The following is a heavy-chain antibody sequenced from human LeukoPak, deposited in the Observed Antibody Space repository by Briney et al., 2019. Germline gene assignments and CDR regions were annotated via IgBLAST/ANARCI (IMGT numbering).Heavy chain of an antibody. D-gene: IGHD3-10*01. CDR1: GFTFSSYA. V-gene: IGHV3-23*01. Sequence: GGSLRLSCAASGFTFSSYAMSWVRQAPGKGLEWVSAISGSGGSTYYADSVKGRFTTSRDNSKNTLYLQMNSLRAEDTAVYYCAKDLDGSGSYPSAFDIWGQGTMVTVSS. CDR3: AKDLDGSGSYPSAFDI. J-gene: IGHJ3*02. CDR2: ISGSGGST.